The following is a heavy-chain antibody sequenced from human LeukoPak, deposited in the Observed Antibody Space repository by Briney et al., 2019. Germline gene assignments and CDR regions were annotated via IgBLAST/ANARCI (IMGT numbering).Heavy chain of an antibody. CDR2: IYTSGST. J-gene: IGHJ4*02. Sequence: SETLSLTCTVSGGSFSSYYWSWIRQPAGKGLEWIGRIYTSGSTNYNPSLKSRVTMSVDTSKNQFSLKLSSVTAADTAVYYCARISRDGYNWDFDYWGQGTLVTVSS. CDR3: ARISRDGYNWDFDY. CDR1: GGSFSSYY. D-gene: IGHD5-24*01. V-gene: IGHV4-4*07.